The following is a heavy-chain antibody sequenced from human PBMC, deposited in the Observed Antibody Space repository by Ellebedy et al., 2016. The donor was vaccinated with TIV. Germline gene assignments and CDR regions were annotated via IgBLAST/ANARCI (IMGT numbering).Heavy chain of an antibody. CDR3: AGVTTSSFDI. J-gene: IGHJ3*02. Sequence: GESLKISCTASGFTFSSYGMHWVRQAPGKGLEWMAVISYDGTKKYYADSVKGRFTISRDNSKNTLYLQMNSLRAEDTAVYYCAGVTTSSFDIWGQGTMVTVSS. CDR1: GFTFSSYG. V-gene: IGHV3-30*03. CDR2: ISYDGTKK. D-gene: IGHD1-1*01.